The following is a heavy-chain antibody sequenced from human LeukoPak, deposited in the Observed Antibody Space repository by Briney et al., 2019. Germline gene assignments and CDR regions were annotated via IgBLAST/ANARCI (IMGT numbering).Heavy chain of an antibody. CDR2: MNPNSGNT. J-gene: IGHJ4*02. CDR1: EYTFTSYD. V-gene: IGHV1-8*01. CDR3: ARGPKPMNYYDSSGYSGDY. Sequence: ASVKVSCKASEYTFTSYDINWVRQATGQGLEWMGWMNPNSGNTGYAQKFQGRVTMTRNTSISTAYMELSSLRSEDTAVYYCARGPKPMNYYDSSGYSGDYWGQGTLVTVSS. D-gene: IGHD3-22*01.